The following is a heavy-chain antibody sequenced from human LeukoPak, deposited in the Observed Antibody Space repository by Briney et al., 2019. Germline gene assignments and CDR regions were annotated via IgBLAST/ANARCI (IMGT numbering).Heavy chain of an antibody. CDR2: IHYSGST. D-gene: IGHD4-23*01. V-gene: IGHV4-59*12. Sequence: SETLSLTCTVSGGSINNYYWIWIRQPPGRGLEWIGYIHYSGSTNYKLSLKSRVTISVDTSKKQFSLKLSSVTAADTAVYYCARGLDYGGNYWGQGTLVTVSS. CDR3: ARGLDYGGNY. CDR1: GGSINNYY. J-gene: IGHJ4*02.